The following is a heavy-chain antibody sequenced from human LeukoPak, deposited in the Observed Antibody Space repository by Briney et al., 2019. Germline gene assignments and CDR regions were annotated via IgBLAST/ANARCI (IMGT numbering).Heavy chain of an antibody. Sequence: GGSLRLSCAASGFTFSSYWMSWVRQAPGKGLEWVAVMSNDGSNKYYADSVKGRFTISRDNSKNTLYLQMNSLRAEDTAVYHCAKDPYTGAFDIWGQGTMVTVSS. D-gene: IGHD3-16*01. CDR1: GFTFSSYW. J-gene: IGHJ3*02. V-gene: IGHV3-30*18. CDR2: MSNDGSNK. CDR3: AKDPYTGAFDI.